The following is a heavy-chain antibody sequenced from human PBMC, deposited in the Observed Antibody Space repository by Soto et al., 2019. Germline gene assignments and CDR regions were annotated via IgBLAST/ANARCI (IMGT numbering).Heavy chain of an antibody. CDR2: MNPNSGNT. D-gene: IGHD3-10*01. J-gene: IGHJ4*02. CDR3: ARGGRITMVRGVIPAWVY. V-gene: IGHV1-8*01. Sequence: QVQLVQSGAEVKKPGASVKVSCKASGYTFTSYDINWVRQATGQGLEWMGWMNPNSGNTGYAQKFQGRVTMTRNTSISTAYMELSSLRSEDTAVYYCARGGRITMVRGVIPAWVYWGQGTLVTVSS. CDR1: GYTFTSYD.